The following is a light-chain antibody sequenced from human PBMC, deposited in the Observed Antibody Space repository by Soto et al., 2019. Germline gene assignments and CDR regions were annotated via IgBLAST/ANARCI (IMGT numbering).Light chain of an antibody. V-gene: IGKV2-30*02. CDR2: KAS. Sequence: IVLTQSPLSLPVTLGQPASISCRSSQSLVHSDGNTYLNWFQQRPGQSPRRLIYKASNRDSGVPDRFSGGGSGTDFTLSISRVEADDVGVYYCMQGITFTFGQGTKVDIK. CDR1: QSLVHSDGNTY. J-gene: IGKJ1*01. CDR3: MQGITFT.